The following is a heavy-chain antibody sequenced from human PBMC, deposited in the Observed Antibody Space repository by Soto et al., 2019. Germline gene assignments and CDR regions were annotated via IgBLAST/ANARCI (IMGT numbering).Heavy chain of an antibody. CDR2: IYYSGST. CDR1: GGSISSYY. CDR3: AIRIGGSYSFYYYYYCMDV. D-gene: IGHD1-26*01. J-gene: IGHJ6*02. V-gene: IGHV4-59*08. Sequence: SETLSLTCTVSGGSISSYYWSWIRQPPGKGLEWIRYIYYSGSTNYNPSLKSRVTISVATSKNQFSLKLSSVTAADTAVYYCAIRIGGSYSFYYYYYCMDVWCQGTTVTVSS.